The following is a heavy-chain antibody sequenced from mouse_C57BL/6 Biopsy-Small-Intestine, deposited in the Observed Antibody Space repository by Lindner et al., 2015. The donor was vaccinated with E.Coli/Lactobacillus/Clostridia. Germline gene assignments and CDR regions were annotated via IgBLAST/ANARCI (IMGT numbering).Heavy chain of an antibody. Sequence: VQLQESGPELVKPGASVKISCKASGYSFTDYNMHWVKQSHGKSLEWIGYINPNNGGTSYNQKFKGKATLTVNKSSSTAYMELRSLTSEDSAVYYCAREYYGSSDYWGQGTTLTVSS. D-gene: IGHD1-1*01. CDR3: AREYYGSSDY. J-gene: IGHJ2*01. V-gene: IGHV1-22*01. CDR1: GYSFTDYN. CDR2: INPNNGGT.